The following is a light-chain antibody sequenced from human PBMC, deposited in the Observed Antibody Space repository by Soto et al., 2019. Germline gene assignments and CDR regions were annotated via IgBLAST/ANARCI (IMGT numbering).Light chain of an antibody. CDR2: DAS. CDR3: QQRSNWPLT. J-gene: IGKJ4*01. V-gene: IGKV3-11*01. CDR1: QSVSSY. Sequence: ETVLTQSPATLSLSPGERATLSCRASQSVSSYLAWYQQKPGQAPRLLIYDASNRATGIPARFSGSGSGTDFTLTISSLEHAHFPVYYCQQRSNWPLTFGGGTKVDIK.